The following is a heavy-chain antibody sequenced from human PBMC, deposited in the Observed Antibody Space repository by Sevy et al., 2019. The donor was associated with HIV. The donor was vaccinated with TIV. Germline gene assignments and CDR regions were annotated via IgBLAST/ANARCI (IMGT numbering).Heavy chain of an antibody. CDR3: ARGGGNYGGDY. CDR2: INHGGTT. V-gene: IGHV4-34*01. D-gene: IGHD3-16*01. Sequence: SETLSLTCAVYGGSFSGYYWNWIRQPPGKGLEWIGEINHGGTTNYTPSLKSRVTISLDTSRNQFSLKLGSVPAADPAVYYCARGGGNYGGDYWGQGALVTVSS. J-gene: IGHJ4*02. CDR1: GGSFSGYY.